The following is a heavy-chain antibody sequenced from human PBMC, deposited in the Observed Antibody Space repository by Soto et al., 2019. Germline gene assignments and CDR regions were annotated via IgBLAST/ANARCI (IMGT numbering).Heavy chain of an antibody. J-gene: IGHJ4*02. Sequence: QVQLVQSGAEVKKPGASVKVSCKASGYTFTSYDINWVRQATGQELEWMGWMTPNSGNTGYAQKFQGRVTMTRNNSISTAYMEVRSLRSEDTAVYYCARGLVYDFWGGYYTQNFDYWAQGTLVTVSS. CDR3: ARGLVYDFWGGYYTQNFDY. V-gene: IGHV1-8*01. D-gene: IGHD3-3*01. CDR1: GYTFTSYD. CDR2: MTPNSGNT.